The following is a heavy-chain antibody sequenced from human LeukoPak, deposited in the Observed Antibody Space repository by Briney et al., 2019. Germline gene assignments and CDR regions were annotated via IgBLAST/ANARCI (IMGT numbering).Heavy chain of an antibody. D-gene: IGHD2-2*01. Sequence: PGGSLRLSCAASGFTFSSYEMNWVRQAPGKGLEWVSYISSSGSTIYYADSVKGRLTISRDNAKNSLYLQMNSLRAEDTAVYYCAREDCSSSSCYLAVYGLDVWGQGTTVTVSS. CDR2: ISSSGSTI. V-gene: IGHV3-48*03. CDR1: GFTFSSYE. CDR3: AREDCSSSSCYLAVYGLDV. J-gene: IGHJ6*02.